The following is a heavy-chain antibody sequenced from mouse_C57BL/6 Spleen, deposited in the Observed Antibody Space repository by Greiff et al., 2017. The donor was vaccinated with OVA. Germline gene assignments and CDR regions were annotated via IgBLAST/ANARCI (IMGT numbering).Heavy chain of an antibody. CDR1: GYTFTSYW. J-gene: IGHJ1*03. V-gene: IGHV1-52*01. CDR2: IDPSDSET. D-gene: IGHD1-1*01. Sequence: QVQLKQPGAELVRPGSSVKLSCKASGYTFTSYWMHWVKQRPIQGLEWIGNIDPSDSETHYNQKFKDKATLTVDKSSSTAYMQLSSLTSEDSAVYDCARSPVDWYFDVWGTGTTVTVSS. CDR3: ARSPVDWYFDV.